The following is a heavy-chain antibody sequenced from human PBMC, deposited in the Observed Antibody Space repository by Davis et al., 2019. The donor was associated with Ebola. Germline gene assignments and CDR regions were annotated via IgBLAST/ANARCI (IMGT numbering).Heavy chain of an antibody. CDR2: ISTNGETT. J-gene: IGHJ4*02. Sequence: GGSLRPSCSASGFTFSSYAMHRVRQAPGKGLESVARISTNGETTYYADSVKGRFTISRDNSKDTLYLQMRNLRIDDTAVYYCEKDRFTVVVVHGGFDYWGQGALVTVSS. V-gene: IGHV3-64D*06. CDR1: GFTFSSYA. D-gene: IGHD2-15*01. CDR3: EKDRFTVVVVHGGFDY.